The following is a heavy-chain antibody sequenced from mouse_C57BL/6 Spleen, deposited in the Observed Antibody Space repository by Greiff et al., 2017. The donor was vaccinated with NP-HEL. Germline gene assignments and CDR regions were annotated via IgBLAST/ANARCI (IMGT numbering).Heavy chain of an antibody. Sequence: VMLQQSGAELVRPGTSVKVSCKASGYAFTNYLIEWVKQRPGQGLEWIGVINPGSGGTNYNEKFKGKATLTADKSSSTAYMQLSSLTSEDSAVYFCARSGGTGTGAYWGQGTLVTVSA. CDR1: GYAFTNYL. CDR3: ARSGGTGTGAY. D-gene: IGHD4-1*01. J-gene: IGHJ3*01. CDR2: INPGSGGT. V-gene: IGHV1-54*01.